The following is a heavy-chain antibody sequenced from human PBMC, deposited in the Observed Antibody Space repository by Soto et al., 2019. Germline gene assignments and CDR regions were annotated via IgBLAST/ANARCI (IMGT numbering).Heavy chain of an antibody. CDR3: ATSYGSGYRAFDY. CDR1: GDTFSFYT. V-gene: IGHV1-69*02. CDR2: VNPILSMS. Sequence: QVQLVQSGAELKKPGSSVKVSCKASGDTFSFYTINWVRQAPGLGLEWMGRVNPILSMSNYAQKFQGRVTMAADKSKSTAYMELRSLRSEDRAFYYCATSYGSGYRAFDYWGQGALVTVSS. D-gene: IGHD3-10*01. J-gene: IGHJ4*02.